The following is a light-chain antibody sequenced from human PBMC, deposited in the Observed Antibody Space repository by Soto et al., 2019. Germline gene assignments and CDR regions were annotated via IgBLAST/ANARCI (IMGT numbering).Light chain of an antibody. CDR2: DAS. V-gene: IGKV1-5*01. J-gene: IGKJ4*01. CDR1: QSISSW. Sequence: DIEMTQSTSTLSASVGDRVTITCRASQSISSWLAWYQQKPGKAPKLLIYDASSLESGVPSRFSGSGSGTEFTLTISSLQPDDFATYYCQQYNSYPLPFGGGTKVDIK. CDR3: QQYNSYPLP.